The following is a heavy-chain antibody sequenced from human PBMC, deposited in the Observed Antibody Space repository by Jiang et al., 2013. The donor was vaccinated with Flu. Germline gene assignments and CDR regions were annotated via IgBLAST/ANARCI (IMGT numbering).Heavy chain of an antibody. J-gene: IGHJ4*02. CDR3: ARNVWDGYNEGILLD. V-gene: IGHV4-59*01. D-gene: IGHD5-24*01. CDR1: GGSISSYY. CDR2: IYYSGST. Sequence: ETLSLTCTVSGGSISSYYWSWIRQPPGKGLEWIGYIYYSGSTNYNPSLKSRVTISVDTSKNQFSLKLSSVTAADTAVYYCARNVWDGYNEGILLDWGQGTLVTVSS.